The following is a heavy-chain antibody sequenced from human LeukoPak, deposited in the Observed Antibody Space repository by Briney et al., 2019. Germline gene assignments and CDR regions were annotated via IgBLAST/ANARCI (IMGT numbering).Heavy chain of an antibody. Sequence: PSETLSLTCAVYGGSFSGYYWSWIRQPPGKGLEWTGEINHSGSTNYNPSLKSRVTISVDMSKNQFSLKLSSVTAADTAVYYCASGYCSGGSCYIRRFLYFDYWGQGTLVTVSS. CDR2: INHSGST. CDR1: GGSFSGYY. V-gene: IGHV4-34*01. J-gene: IGHJ4*02. CDR3: ASGYCSGGSCYIRRFLYFDY. D-gene: IGHD2-15*01.